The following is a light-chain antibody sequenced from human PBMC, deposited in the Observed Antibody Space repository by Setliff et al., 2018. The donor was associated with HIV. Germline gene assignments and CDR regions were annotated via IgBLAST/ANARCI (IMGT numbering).Light chain of an antibody. CDR2: DVI. V-gene: IGLV2-14*03. J-gene: IGLJ1*01. Sequence: QSVLTQPAPVSGTPGQSITISCTGSSSDIGTYDRVSWYQQRPDGGPRLIIYDVIHRPSGVPHRFSGSKSGNTASLTISGLQTEDEADYYCMSYLSTNSYVFGTGTKV. CDR3: MSYLSTNSYV. CDR1: SSDIGTYDR.